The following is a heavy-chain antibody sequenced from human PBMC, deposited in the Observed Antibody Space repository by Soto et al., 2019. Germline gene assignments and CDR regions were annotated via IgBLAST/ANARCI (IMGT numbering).Heavy chain of an antibody. CDR1: GGSVSSGSYY. CDR2: IYYSGST. V-gene: IGHV4-61*01. Sequence: QVQLQESGPGLVKPSETLSLTCTVSGGSVSSGSYYWSWIRQPPGKGLEWIGYIYYSGSTNYNPPLKSRVTISVDTSKNQFSLKLSSVTAADTAVYYCARGAGRGRSNWFDPWGQGTLVTVSS. J-gene: IGHJ5*02. D-gene: IGHD3-16*01. CDR3: ARGAGRGRSNWFDP.